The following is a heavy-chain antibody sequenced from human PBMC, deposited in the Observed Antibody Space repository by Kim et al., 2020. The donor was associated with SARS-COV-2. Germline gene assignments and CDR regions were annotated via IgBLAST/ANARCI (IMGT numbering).Heavy chain of an antibody. J-gene: IGHJ4*02. V-gene: IGHV4-34*01. CDR1: GGFFSGYY. CDR3: ASGWAYGSGSSHFDY. Sequence: SETLSLTCAVFGGFFSGYYWNWIRQPPGTGLEWIGEINHSGRTNSNPSLKSRITMSVEMSKNQFSLSLNSVTAAATAVYYCASGWAYGSGSSHFDYWGLGTLVRVSS. CDR2: INHSGRT. D-gene: IGHD3-10*01.